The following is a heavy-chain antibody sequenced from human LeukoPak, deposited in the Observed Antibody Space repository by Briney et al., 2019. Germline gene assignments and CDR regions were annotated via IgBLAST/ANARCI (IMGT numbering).Heavy chain of an antibody. Sequence: ASVKVSCKASGYTFTSYGISWVRQAPGQGLEWMGWISAYNGNTNYAQKLQGRVTMTTDTSTSTAYMELRSLRSDDTAVYYCARDISGRYYDSSGRAFDIWGQGTMVTVSS. CDR1: GYTFTSYG. CDR2: ISAYNGNT. J-gene: IGHJ3*02. D-gene: IGHD3-22*01. CDR3: ARDISGRYYDSSGRAFDI. V-gene: IGHV1-18*01.